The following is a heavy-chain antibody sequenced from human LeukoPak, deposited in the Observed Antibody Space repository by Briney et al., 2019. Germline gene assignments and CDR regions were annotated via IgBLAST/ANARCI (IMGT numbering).Heavy chain of an antibody. CDR2: ISSSSGTI. CDR1: GFTFGFTFSSYT. CDR3: ARVVAAGYFDL. J-gene: IGHJ2*01. V-gene: IGHV3-48*01. D-gene: IGHD1-26*01. Sequence: GGSLRLSCAASGFTFGFTFSSYTMNWVRQAPGKGLEWVSYISSSSGTIYYADSVKGRFTISRDNAKNSLYLQMNSLRAEDTAVYYCARVVAAGYFDLWGRGTLVTVSS.